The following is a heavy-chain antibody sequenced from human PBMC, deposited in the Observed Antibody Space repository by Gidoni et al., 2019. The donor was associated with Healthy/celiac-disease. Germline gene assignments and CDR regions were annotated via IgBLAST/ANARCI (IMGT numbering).Heavy chain of an antibody. Sequence: EVQLVESGGGLVQPGRSLRLSCAASGFTFDDYAMHWVRQAPGKGLEWVSGISWNSGSIGYADSVKCRFTNSRDNAKNSLYLQMNSLRAEDTALYYCAKDRRGYSGYDADAFDIWGQGTMVTVSS. D-gene: IGHD5-12*01. CDR3: AKDRRGYSGYDADAFDI. V-gene: IGHV3-9*01. CDR1: GFTFDDYA. CDR2: ISWNSGSI. J-gene: IGHJ3*02.